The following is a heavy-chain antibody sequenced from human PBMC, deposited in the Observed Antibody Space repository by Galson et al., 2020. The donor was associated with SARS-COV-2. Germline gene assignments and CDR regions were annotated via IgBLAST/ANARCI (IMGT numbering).Heavy chain of an antibody. CDR3: ARGLDGTGRFNGWDY. D-gene: IGHD2-8*02. CDR2: VNHSDST. Sequence: SETLSLTCAVYGGSFSGYYWSWIRQPPGQGLEWIGEVNHSDSTNYNPSLKSRVTISVDTSTNQFSLKLSSVTAADTAVYYCARGLDGTGRFNGWDYWGQGTLVTVSS. CDR1: GGSFSGYY. J-gene: IGHJ4*02. V-gene: IGHV4-34*01.